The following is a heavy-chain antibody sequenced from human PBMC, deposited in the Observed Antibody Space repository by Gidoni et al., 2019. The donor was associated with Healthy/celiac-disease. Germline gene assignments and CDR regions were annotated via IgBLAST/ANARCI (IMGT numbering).Heavy chain of an antibody. J-gene: IGHJ6*02. D-gene: IGHD3-16*02. CDR1: GGSFSGYY. CDR3: ASGGEIYDYVWGSYRYSRGYYGMDV. Sequence: QVQLQQWGAGLLKPSETLSLTCAVYGGSFSGYYGSWIRQPPGKGLEWIGEINHSGSTNYNPSLKSRVTISVDTSKNQFSLKLSSVTAADTAVYYCASGGEIYDYVWGSYRYSRGYYGMDVWGQGTTVTVSS. CDR2: INHSGST. V-gene: IGHV4-34*01.